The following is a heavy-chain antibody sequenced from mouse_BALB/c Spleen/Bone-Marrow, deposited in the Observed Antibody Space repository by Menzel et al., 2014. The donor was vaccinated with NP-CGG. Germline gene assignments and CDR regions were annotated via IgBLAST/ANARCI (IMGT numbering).Heavy chain of an antibody. J-gene: IGHJ4*01. CDR1: DSEVFPIAY. Sequence: SGSELRSPGSSVKLSCKDLDSEVFPIAYMCWIRQQPGHGFEWVGVILPSIGRTFYGEKFEDKATLDADTVSNTAYLELNNQTSKDSDIYYCARRESSGALGCWGQGTSFNVS. CDR2: ILPSIGRT. V-gene: IGHV15-2*02. CDR3: ARRESSGALGC.